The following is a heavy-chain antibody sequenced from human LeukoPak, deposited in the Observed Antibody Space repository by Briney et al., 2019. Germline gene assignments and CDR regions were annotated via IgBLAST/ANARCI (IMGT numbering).Heavy chain of an antibody. CDR3: ARDLSITMASGEGRGYYYGMDV. Sequence: ASVKVSCKASGYTFTSYYMHWVRQAPGQGLEWMGIINPSGGSTSYAQKFQGRVTMTRDTSTSTVYMELSSLRSDDTAVYYCARDLSITMASGEGRGYYYGMDVWGQGTTVTVSS. V-gene: IGHV1-46*01. CDR1: GYTFTSYY. D-gene: IGHD3-10*01. CDR2: INPSGGST. J-gene: IGHJ6*02.